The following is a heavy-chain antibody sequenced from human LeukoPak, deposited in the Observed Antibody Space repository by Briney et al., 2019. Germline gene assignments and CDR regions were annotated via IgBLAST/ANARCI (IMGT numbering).Heavy chain of an antibody. CDR3: ARDPHARIVGATSGWFDP. CDR2: INPNSGGT. CDR1: GYTFTGYY. Sequence: ASVKVSCKASGYTFTGYYMHWVRQAPGQGLEWMGWINPNSGGTNYAQKFQGRVTMTRDTSISTAYMELSRLRSDDTAVYYCARDPHARIVGATSGWFDPWGQGTLVTVSS. J-gene: IGHJ5*02. D-gene: IGHD1-26*01. V-gene: IGHV1-2*02.